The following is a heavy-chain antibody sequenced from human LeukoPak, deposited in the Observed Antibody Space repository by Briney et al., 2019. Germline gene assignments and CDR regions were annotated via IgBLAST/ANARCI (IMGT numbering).Heavy chain of an antibody. Sequence: GGSLRLSCAASGFTFDDYGMSWVRQAPGKGLEWVSGINWNGGSTGYADSVKGRFTISRDNAKNSLYLQMNSLRAEDTAFYYCARDKYDFWSGYYTHDAFDIWGQGTVVTVSS. CDR1: GFTFDDYG. J-gene: IGHJ3*02. V-gene: IGHV3-20*04. CDR3: ARDKYDFWSGYYTHDAFDI. CDR2: INWNGGST. D-gene: IGHD3-3*01.